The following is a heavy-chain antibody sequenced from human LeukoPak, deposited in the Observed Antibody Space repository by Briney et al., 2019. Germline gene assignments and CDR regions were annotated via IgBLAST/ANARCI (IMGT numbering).Heavy chain of an antibody. CDR3: ARGIVGATPYYYYGMDV. Sequence: GGSLRLSCAAPGFTFCRSWMHWVRQALGKGLVWVSRINNDGSSTSYADSLKGRFTISRDKAKNTLYLQMNSLRAEDTAVYYCARGIVGATPYYYYGMDVWGQGTTVTVSS. D-gene: IGHD1-26*01. CDR1: GFTFCRSW. J-gene: IGHJ6*02. V-gene: IGHV3-74*01. CDR2: INNDGSST.